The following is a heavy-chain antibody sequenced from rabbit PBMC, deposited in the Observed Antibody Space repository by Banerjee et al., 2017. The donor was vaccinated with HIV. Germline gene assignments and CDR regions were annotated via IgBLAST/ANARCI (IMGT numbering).Heavy chain of an antibody. CDR3: ARDGSAYGNYYFDL. CDR2: IYGGSSGST. V-gene: IGHV1S40*01. J-gene: IGHJ4*01. Sequence: QSLEESGGDLVKPGASQTLTCTASGFSFSSSYYMCWVRQTPGKGLEWIACIYGGSSGSTYYASWAKGRFTISKTSSTTVTLQMTSLTAADTATYFCARDGSAYGNYYFDLWGPGTLVTVS. D-gene: IGHD1-1*01. CDR1: GFSFSSSYY.